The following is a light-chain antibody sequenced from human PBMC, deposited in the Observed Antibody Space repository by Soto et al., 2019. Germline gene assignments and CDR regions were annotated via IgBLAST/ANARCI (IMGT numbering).Light chain of an antibody. CDR1: HSVSSK. CDR2: GAS. J-gene: IGKJ2*01. CDR3: QQYNNWPQT. Sequence: EIVMTQSPVTLSVSPGERATLSCRASHSVSSKLAWYQQKPGQAHRLLIYGASTRATGIPARFSGSGSGTEFTLSISSLQSEDFAVYYCQQYNNWPQTFGQGTKLEIK. V-gene: IGKV3-15*01.